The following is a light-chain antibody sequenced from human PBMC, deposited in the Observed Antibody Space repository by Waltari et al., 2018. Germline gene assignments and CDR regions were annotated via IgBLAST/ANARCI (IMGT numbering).Light chain of an antibody. CDR2: TAS. J-gene: IGKJ4*02. V-gene: IGKV1-5*03. CDR1: QSMTSW. Sequence: CRASQSMTSWFAWYHNKPGKAPNLLLYTASTLESGVPSRFSGIGSGTEFTHTISSLQPDDIACYYCQQYNRYSLLTFSGGTKVEIK. CDR3: QQYNRYSLLT.